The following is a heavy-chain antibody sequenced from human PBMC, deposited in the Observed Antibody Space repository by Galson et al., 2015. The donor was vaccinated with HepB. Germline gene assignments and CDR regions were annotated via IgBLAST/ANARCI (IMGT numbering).Heavy chain of an antibody. CDR2: INSDGSST. D-gene: IGHD3-10*01. CDR3: ARVTETKRNYYGSGSHDAFEI. CDR1: GFTFSSYW. V-gene: IGHV3-74*01. Sequence: SLRLSCAASGFTFSSYWMHWVRQAPGKGLVWVSRINSDGSSTSYADSVKGRFTISRDNAKNTLYLQMNSLRAEDTAVYYCARVTETKRNYYGSGSHDAFEIWGQGTMVTVSS. J-gene: IGHJ3*02.